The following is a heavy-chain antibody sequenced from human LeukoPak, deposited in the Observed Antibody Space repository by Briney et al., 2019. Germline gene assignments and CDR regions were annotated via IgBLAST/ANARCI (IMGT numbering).Heavy chain of an antibody. CDR3: ATTYYYDSSGYYFFDY. V-gene: IGHV4-39*07. D-gene: IGHD3-22*01. CDR2: IYYSGST. CDR1: GGSISSSSYY. J-gene: IGHJ4*02. Sequence: SETLSLTCTVSGGSISSSSYYWGWIRQPPGKGLEWIGSIYYSGSTYYNPSLKSRVTISVDTSKNQFSLKLSSVTAADTAVYYCATTYYYDSSGYYFFDYWGQGTLVTVSS.